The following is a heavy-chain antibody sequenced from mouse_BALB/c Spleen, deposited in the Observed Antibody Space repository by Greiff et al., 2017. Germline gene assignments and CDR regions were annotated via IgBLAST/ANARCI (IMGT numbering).Heavy chain of an antibody. D-gene: IGHD1-1*01. V-gene: IGHV14-4*02. J-gene: IGHJ3*01. CDR2: IDPENGDT. Sequence: VQLKESGAELVRSGASVKLSCTASGFNINDYYMHWVKQRPEQGLEWIGWIDPENGDTEYAPKFQGKATMTADTSSNTAYLQHRILTSEDTAVYDCNAGYYCGSSYGWFAYWGQGTLVTVSA. CDR1: GFNINDYY. CDR3: NAGYYCGSSYGWFAY.